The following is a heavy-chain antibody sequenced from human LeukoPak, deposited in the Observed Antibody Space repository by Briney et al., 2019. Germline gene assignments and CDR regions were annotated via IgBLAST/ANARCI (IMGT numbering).Heavy chain of an antibody. V-gene: IGHV4-4*07. D-gene: IGHD3-3*01. CDR2: IYTNGST. CDR1: GGSISSYY. J-gene: IGHJ4*02. Sequence: PSETLSLTCTVPGGSISSYYWSWIRQPAGKGLEWIGRIYTNGSTNYNPSLKSRVTMSIDTSEKQFSLKLSSVTAADTAVYYCARENYYDFWSGYYLIDYWGQGTLVTVSS. CDR3: ARENYYDFWSGYYLIDY.